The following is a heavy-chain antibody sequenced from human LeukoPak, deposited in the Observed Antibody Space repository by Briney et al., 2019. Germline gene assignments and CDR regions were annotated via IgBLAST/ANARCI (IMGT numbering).Heavy chain of an antibody. CDR3: AKVLLPHYYDTSGYYLDY. D-gene: IGHD3-22*01. V-gene: IGHV3-23*01. J-gene: IGHJ4*02. CDR1: GFTFSSYA. Sequence: PGGSLRLSCAASGFTFSSYAMTWVRQAPGKGLEWVSAISGSGGSTNYADSVKGRFTISRDNSKNTLYLQMNSLRAEDTAVYYCAKVLLPHYYDTSGYYLDYWGQGTLVTVSS. CDR2: ISGSGGST.